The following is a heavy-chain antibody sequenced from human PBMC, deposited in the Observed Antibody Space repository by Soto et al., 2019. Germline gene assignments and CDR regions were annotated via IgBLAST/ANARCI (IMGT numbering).Heavy chain of an antibody. V-gene: IGHV1-69*01. CDR1: GGSFSNYA. CDR3: ASDRHHSGFED. CDR2: ITPMFGIA. J-gene: IGHJ4*02. Sequence: QVHLVQSGAEVKKPGSSVRVSCKASGGSFSNYAVTWVRQAPGQRLEWMGGITPMFGIANYAQKFQGRVTLTADESTGTAYMELSSLRSDDTATYYCASDRHHSGFEDWVQGTLVTVSS.